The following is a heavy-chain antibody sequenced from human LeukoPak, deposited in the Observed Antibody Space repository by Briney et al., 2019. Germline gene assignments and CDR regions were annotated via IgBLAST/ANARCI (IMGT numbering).Heavy chain of an antibody. Sequence: PSETLSLTCTVSGGSVSRFHWGWIRQPPGKGLEWIGSIYYSGSTYYNPSLKSRVTISVDTSKNQFSLKLSSVTAADTAVYYCARRGGMITFGGVIVPYYFDYWGQGTLVTVSS. J-gene: IGHJ4*01. V-gene: IGHV4-39*01. D-gene: IGHD3-16*02. CDR1: GGSVSRFH. CDR3: ARRGGMITFGGVIVPYYFDY. CDR2: IYYSGST.